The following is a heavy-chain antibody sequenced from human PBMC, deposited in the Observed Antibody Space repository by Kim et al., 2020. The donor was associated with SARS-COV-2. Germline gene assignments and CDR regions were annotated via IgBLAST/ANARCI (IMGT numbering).Heavy chain of an antibody. CDR3: AKTLYSYGVNDNWFDP. CDR1: GFTFSSYA. D-gene: IGHD5-18*01. Sequence: GGSLRLSCAASGFTFSSYAMSWVRQAPGKGLEWVSAISGSGGSTYYADSVKGRFTISRDNSKNTLYLQMNSLRAEDTAVYYCAKTLYSYGVNDNWFDPWGQGNLVTVSS. V-gene: IGHV3-23*01. CDR2: ISGSGGST. J-gene: IGHJ5*02.